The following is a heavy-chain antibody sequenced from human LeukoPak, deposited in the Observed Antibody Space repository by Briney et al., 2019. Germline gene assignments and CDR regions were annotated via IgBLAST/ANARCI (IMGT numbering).Heavy chain of an antibody. CDR2: IYTSGNT. V-gene: IGHV4-61*02. D-gene: IGHD1-1*01. J-gene: IGHJ6*03. Sequence: SETLSLTCTVSGGSMNSGTYFWSWIRQPAGKGLEWLGRIYTSGNTNYNPSLKSRVTISVDMSKNQFSLKLRSVTAADTAVYYCAKEVPHYSYYMDVWGKGTTVAISS. CDR1: GGSMNSGTYF. CDR3: AKEVPHYSYYMDV.